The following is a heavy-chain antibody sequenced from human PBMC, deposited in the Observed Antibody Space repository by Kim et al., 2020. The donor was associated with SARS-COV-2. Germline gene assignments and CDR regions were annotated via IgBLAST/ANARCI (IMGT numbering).Heavy chain of an antibody. CDR3: ARTLPRGYSYGLHFDY. J-gene: IGHJ4*02. Sequence: ASVKVSCKASGYTFTSYAMNWVRQAPGQGLEWMGWINTNTGNPTYAQGLTGRFVFSLDTSVSTAYLQISSLKAEDTAVYYCARTLPRGYSYGLHFDYWGQGTLVTVSS. CDR2: INTNTGNP. CDR1: GYTFTSYA. D-gene: IGHD5-18*01. V-gene: IGHV7-4-1*02.